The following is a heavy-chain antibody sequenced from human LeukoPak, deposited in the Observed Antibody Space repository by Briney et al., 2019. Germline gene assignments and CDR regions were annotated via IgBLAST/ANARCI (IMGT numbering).Heavy chain of an antibody. CDR3: SRGLINGHDFDY. Sequence: ASVKVSCKASGYIFTGYYMHWVRQVPGQGLEWMGWINPNSGGTNYAQKFQGWVTMTRDTSISTAYMDLNRLTSDDTAVYYCSRGLINGHDFDYWDQGTVVTVSS. V-gene: IGHV1-2*04. CDR2: INPNSGGT. J-gene: IGHJ4*02. CDR1: GYIFTGYY. D-gene: IGHD2-8*01.